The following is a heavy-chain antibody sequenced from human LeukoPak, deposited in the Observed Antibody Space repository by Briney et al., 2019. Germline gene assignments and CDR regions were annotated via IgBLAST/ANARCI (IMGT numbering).Heavy chain of an antibody. D-gene: IGHD5-18*01. V-gene: IGHV4-30-2*01. Sequence: SETLSLTCAVSGGSISSGGYSWSWIRQPPGKGLEWIGYIYHSGSTYYNPSLKSRVPISVDRSKNQFSLKLSSVTAADTAVYYCARAAPNSYGFDYWGQGTLVTVSS. J-gene: IGHJ4*02. CDR3: ARAAPNSYGFDY. CDR2: IYHSGST. CDR1: GGSISSGGYS.